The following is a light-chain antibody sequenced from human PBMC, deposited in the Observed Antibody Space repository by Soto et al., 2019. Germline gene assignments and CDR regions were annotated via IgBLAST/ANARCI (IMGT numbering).Light chain of an antibody. J-gene: IGLJ2*01. CDR3: SSYTSSSTRVV. CDR1: SSDVGGYNY. CDR2: EVS. Sequence: QSVLTQPASVSGSPGQSITLSCTGTSSDVGGYNYVSWYQQHPGKAPKLMIYEVSNRPSGVSNRFSGSKSGNTASLTISGLQAEDEADYYCSSYTSSSTRVVFGGGTKLTVL. V-gene: IGLV2-14*01.